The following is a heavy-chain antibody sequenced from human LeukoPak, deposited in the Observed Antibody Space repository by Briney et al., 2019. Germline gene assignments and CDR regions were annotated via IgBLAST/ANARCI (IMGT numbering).Heavy chain of an antibody. CDR2: ISGSSFTI. J-gene: IGHJ5*02. V-gene: IGHV3-48*01. CDR3: ARKERDPSFRFAP. CDR1: GFTFSSYS. Sequence: GGSLRLSCAASGFTFSSYSMNWVRQAPGKGLEWVSYISGSSFTIYYADSVKGRFTISRDNAKNSLYLQMNSLRAEDTAVYYCARKERDPSFRFAPGGREPLVTFSS. D-gene: IGHD1-1*01.